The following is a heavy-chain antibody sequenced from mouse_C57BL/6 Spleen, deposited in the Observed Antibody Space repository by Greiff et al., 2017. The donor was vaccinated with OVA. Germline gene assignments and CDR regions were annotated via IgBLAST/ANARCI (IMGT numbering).Heavy chain of an antibody. CDR1: GFTFSSYG. CDR3: AREGDYYGSSYWYFDV. D-gene: IGHD1-1*01. J-gene: IGHJ1*03. V-gene: IGHV5-6*01. CDR2: ISSGGSYT. Sequence: EVKLVESGGDLVKPGGSLKLSCAASGFTFSSYGMSWVRQTPDKRLEWVATISSGGSYTYYPDSVKGRFTISRDNAKNTLYLQMSSLKSEDTAMYYCAREGDYYGSSYWYFDVWGTGTTVTVSS.